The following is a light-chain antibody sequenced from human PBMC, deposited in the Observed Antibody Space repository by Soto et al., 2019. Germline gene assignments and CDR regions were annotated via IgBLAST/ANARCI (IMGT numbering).Light chain of an antibody. V-gene: IGLV2-23*01. CDR2: EDS. J-gene: IGLJ3*02. CDR1: SSDVGSYNL. Sequence: QSALTQPASVSGSPGQSITISCTGTSSDVGSYNLASWYQQHPGKAPKLMIYEDSKRPSGVSNRFSGSKSGNTASLTISGLQAEDEADYYCCSYAGSYTLVFGGGTKLTVL. CDR3: CSYAGSYTLV.